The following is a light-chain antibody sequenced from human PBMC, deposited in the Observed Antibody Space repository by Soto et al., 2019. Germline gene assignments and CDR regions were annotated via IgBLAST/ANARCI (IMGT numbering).Light chain of an antibody. J-gene: IGKJ4*01. CDR1: QSVNNY. V-gene: IGKV3-11*01. CDR2: DAS. CDR3: QQRINWPLT. Sequence: PGERATLSCRASQSVNNYLAWYQQKPGQAPRLLIYDASTRATGIPARFSGSGSGTDFTLTISSLEPEDFAVYYCQQRINWPLTFCGGTKVDIK.